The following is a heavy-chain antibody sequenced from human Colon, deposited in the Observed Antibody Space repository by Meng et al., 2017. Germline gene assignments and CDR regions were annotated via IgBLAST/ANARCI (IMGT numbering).Heavy chain of an antibody. D-gene: IGHD3-10*01. CDR2: ISWISGSI. V-gene: IGHV3-9*03. CDR3: AKDEIYGSGYSGYFQH. Sequence: GGFLRPSCAAPGFTFDDYAMHWVRQVPGKGLEWVPGISWISGSIGYADSVKGRFTISRDNAKNSLYLQMNSLRAEDMALYYCAKDEIYGSGYSGYFQHWGQGTLVTVSS. J-gene: IGHJ1*01. CDR1: GFTFDDYA.